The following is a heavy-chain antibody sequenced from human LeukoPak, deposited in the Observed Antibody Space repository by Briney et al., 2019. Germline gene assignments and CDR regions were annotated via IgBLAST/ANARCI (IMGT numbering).Heavy chain of an antibody. CDR2: IKQDGSEK. CDR1: RFTFSNYW. Sequence: GGSLRLSCAAPRFTFSNYWMSWVRQAPGKGLEWVANIKQDGSEKYYVDSVKGRFTISRDNAKNSLYLQMNSLTAEDTAVYYCAIPGIAVAGGFDYWGQGTLVTVSS. V-gene: IGHV3-7*01. CDR3: AIPGIAVAGGFDY. D-gene: IGHD6-19*01. J-gene: IGHJ4*02.